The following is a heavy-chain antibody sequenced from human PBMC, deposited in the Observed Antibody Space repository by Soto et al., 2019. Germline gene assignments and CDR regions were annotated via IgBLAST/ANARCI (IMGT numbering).Heavy chain of an antibody. CDR2: ISSSSSYI. Sequence: PVGSLRLSCAASGFTLSSYSMNWVRQAPGKGLEWVSSISSSSSYIYYADSVKGRFTISRDNAKNSLYLQMNSLRAEDTAVYYCARGQLDRRFDPWGQGTLVTVSS. V-gene: IGHV3-21*01. CDR3: ARGQLDRRFDP. D-gene: IGHD1-1*01. J-gene: IGHJ5*02. CDR1: GFTLSSYS.